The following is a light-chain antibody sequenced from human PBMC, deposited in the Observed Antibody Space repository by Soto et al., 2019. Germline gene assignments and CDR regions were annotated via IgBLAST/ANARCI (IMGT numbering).Light chain of an antibody. J-gene: IGKJ1*01. Sequence: EIVMTQSPATLSVSPGERATLSCRASQSVSSNLAWYQQKPGQAPRLLIYGASTRATGIPARFSGSGSGTEFTLTISSLQSEDVAVYYCQQYNNWPPGTFGHGTKVEIK. CDR2: GAS. CDR3: QQYNNWPPGT. CDR1: QSVSSN. V-gene: IGKV3-15*01.